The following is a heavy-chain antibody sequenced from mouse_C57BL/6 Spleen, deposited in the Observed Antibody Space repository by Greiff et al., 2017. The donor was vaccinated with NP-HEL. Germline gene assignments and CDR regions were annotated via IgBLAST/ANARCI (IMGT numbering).Heavy chain of an antibody. J-gene: IGHJ3*01. D-gene: IGHD2-3*01. CDR3: TRGGGYDGYLLFAY. CDR1: GFTFSSYA. V-gene: IGHV5-9-1*02. Sequence: EVMLVESGEGLVKPGGSLKLSCAASGFTFSSYAMSWVRQTPEKRLEWVAYISSGGDYIYYADTVKGRFTISRDNARNTLYLQLSSLKSEDTAMYYCTRGGGYDGYLLFAYWGQGTLVTVSA. CDR2: ISSGGDYI.